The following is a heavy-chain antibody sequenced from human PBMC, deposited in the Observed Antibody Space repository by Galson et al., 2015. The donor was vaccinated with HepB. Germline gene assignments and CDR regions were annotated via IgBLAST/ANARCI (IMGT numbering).Heavy chain of an antibody. CDR1: GFTFSSYG. D-gene: IGHD2-2*01. Sequence: SLRLSCAASGFTFSSYGMHWVRQAPGKGLEWVAVISYDGSNKYYADSVKGRFTISRDNSKNTLYLQMNSLRAEDTAVYYCAKVRCNITSCYVSDGMDVWGQGTTVTVSS. CDR2: ISYDGSNK. V-gene: IGHV3-30*18. J-gene: IGHJ6*02. CDR3: AKVRCNITSCYVSDGMDV.